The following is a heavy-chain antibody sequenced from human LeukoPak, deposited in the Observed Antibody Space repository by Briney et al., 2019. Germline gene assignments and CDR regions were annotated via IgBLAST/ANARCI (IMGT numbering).Heavy chain of an antibody. CDR3: ARGSRNYNDYGDYYFDY. CDR1: GGSISSGSYY. D-gene: IGHD4-17*01. Sequence: SQTLSLTCTVSGGSISSGSYYWSWIRQPAGKALEWIGRIYTSGSTKYNPSLKSRVTISVDTSKNQFSLKLSSVTAADTAVYYCARGSRNYNDYGDYYFDYWGQGTLVTVSS. CDR2: IYTSGST. J-gene: IGHJ4*02. V-gene: IGHV4-61*02.